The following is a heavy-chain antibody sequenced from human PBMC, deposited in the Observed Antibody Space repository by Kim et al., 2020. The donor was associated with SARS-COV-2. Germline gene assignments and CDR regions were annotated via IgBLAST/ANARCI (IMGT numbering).Heavy chain of an antibody. J-gene: IGHJ4*02. CDR3: ARNGAGAYYFDY. CDR1: GCSITSNNW. CDR2: VFHTGST. D-gene: IGHD1-26*01. Sequence: SETLSLTCAVSGCSITSNNWSWVRQTPGKVLEWIGEVFHTGSTNYNPSLKSRITMSVDTSKKQVSLRLTSVTAADTALYYCARNGAGAYYFDYWGQGTLVTVSS. V-gene: IGHV4-4*02.